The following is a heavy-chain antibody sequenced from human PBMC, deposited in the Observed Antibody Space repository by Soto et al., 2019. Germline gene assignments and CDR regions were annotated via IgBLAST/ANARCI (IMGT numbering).Heavy chain of an antibody. CDR1: GGSISSGGYS. Sequence: ASETLSLTCAVSGGSISSGGYSWSWIRQPPGKGLEWIGYIYHSGSTYYNPSLKSRVTISVDRSKNQFSLKLSSVTAADTAVYYCAKTATHGAFDIWGQGTMVTVSS. CDR3: AKTATHGAFDI. V-gene: IGHV4-30-2*01. D-gene: IGHD2-15*01. CDR2: IYHSGST. J-gene: IGHJ3*02.